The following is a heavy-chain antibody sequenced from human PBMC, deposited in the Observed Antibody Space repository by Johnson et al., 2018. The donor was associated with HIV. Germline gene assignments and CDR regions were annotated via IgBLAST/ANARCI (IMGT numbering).Heavy chain of an antibody. V-gene: IGHV3-7*05. CDR2: IKQDGSEK. CDR3: ARDLRVGAIDGFDI. D-gene: IGHD1-26*01. J-gene: IGHJ3*02. CDR1: GFTFSTYW. Sequence: VQLVESGGGLIQPGGSLRLSCAASGFTFSTYWMSWVRQVPGKGLEWVANIKQDGSEKYYVDSVKGRFTISRDNAKNSLFLQMNSLRADDPAVFYCARDLRVGAIDGFDIGGKGTMVTVSS.